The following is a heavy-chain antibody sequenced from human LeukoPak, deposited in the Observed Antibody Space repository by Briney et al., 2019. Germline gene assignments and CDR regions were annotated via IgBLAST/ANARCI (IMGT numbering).Heavy chain of an antibody. CDR1: GGSFSGYY. J-gene: IGHJ4*02. Sequence: PSETLSLTCAVYGGSFSGYYWSWIRQPPGKGLEWIGEINHSGSTNYNPSLKSRVTISVDTSKSQFSLKLSSVTAADTAVYYCAREITVTRPFDYWGPGTLVTVSS. CDR3: AREITVTRPFDY. CDR2: INHSGST. D-gene: IGHD4-17*01. V-gene: IGHV4-34*01.